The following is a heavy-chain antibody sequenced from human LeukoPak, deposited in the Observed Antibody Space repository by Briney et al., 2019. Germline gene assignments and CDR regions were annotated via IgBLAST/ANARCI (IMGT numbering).Heavy chain of an antibody. D-gene: IGHD3-22*01. CDR1: GFTFSSNW. CDR2: IKQDGGEK. Sequence: GGSLRLSCAASGFTFSSNWMSWVRQAPGKGLEWVANIKQDGGEKYYVDSVKGRFTISRDNAKNSLYLQMSSPRAEDTAVYYCARDLGDSSGYYYGEWGQGTLVTVSS. J-gene: IGHJ1*01. CDR3: ARDLGDSSGYYYGE. V-gene: IGHV3-7*01.